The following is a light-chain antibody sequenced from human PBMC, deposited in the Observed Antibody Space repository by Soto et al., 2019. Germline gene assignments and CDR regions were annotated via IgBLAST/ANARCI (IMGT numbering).Light chain of an antibody. CDR2: FDD. V-gene: IGLV1-36*01. Sequence: QSALTQPPSVSAAPRQRVTITCSGSSSNIGNNAVNWYQQFPGKAPRLLIHFDDRVASGVSDRFSGSKSGTSASLAISGLQSEDEAAYYCAVWDDSLNGPLFGGGTKLTVL. CDR1: SSNIGNNA. CDR3: AVWDDSLNGPL. J-gene: IGLJ3*02.